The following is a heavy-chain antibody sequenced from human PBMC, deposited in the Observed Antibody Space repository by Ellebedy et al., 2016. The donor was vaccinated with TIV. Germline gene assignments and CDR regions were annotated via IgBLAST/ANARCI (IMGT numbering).Heavy chain of an antibody. J-gene: IGHJ3*02. CDR1: GYTFTSYY. D-gene: IGHD1-1*01. CDR3: ARDLTAQRDAFDI. CDR2: INPSGGST. Sequence: ASVKVSXXASGYTFTSYYMHWVRQAPGQGLEWMGIINPSGGSTSYAQKFQGRVTMTRDTSTSTVYMELSSLRSEDTAVYYCARDLTAQRDAFDIWGQGTMVTVSS. V-gene: IGHV1-46*01.